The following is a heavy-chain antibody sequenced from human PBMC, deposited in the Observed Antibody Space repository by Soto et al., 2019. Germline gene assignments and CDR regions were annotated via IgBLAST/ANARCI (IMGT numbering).Heavy chain of an antibody. D-gene: IGHD1-1*01. CDR1: RGTFGTYV. CDR3: ARGPSLGGSFDS. CDR2: IIPIFGTK. V-gene: IGHV1-69*01. J-gene: IGHJ4*02. Sequence: QGQLVQSGAEVKKPGSSVKVSCKASRGTFGTYVITWMRQAPGQGLEWMGGIIPIFGTKNYAQKFQGRVTFTADASTSLAYMDLSSLRSEDTAVYYCARGPSLGGSFDSWGQGTLVTVSS.